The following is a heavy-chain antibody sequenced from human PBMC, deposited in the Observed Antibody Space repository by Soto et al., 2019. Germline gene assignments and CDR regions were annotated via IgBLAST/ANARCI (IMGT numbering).Heavy chain of an antibody. CDR1: GFTFSNNA. J-gene: IGHJ4*02. CDR2: IGDSGGST. CDR3: AKRAPSWDRLDC. Sequence: GGSLRLSCAASGFTFSNNAMTWVRQAPGKGLEWVSAIGDSGGSTFYADSVKGRFTISRDNSKNTLYLQMNSLRTEDTAVYYCAKRAPSWDRLDCWGQGTLVTVSS. V-gene: IGHV3-23*01. D-gene: IGHD1-26*01.